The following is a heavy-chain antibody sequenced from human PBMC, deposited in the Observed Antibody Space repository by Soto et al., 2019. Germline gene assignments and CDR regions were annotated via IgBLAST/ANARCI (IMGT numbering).Heavy chain of an antibody. V-gene: IGHV1-18*04. Sequence: ASVKVSCKASGYTVTSYGISWVRQAPGQGLEWMGWISAYNGNTNYAQKLQGRVTMTTDTSTSTAYMELRSLRSDDTAVYYCARDDSSGWYYWFDPWGQGTLVTVSS. CDR2: ISAYNGNT. J-gene: IGHJ5*02. CDR1: GYTVTSYG. CDR3: ARDDSSGWYYWFDP. D-gene: IGHD6-19*01.